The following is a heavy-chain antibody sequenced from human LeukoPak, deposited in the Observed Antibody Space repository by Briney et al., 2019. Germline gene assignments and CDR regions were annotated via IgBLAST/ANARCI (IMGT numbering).Heavy chain of an antibody. V-gene: IGHV4-30-2*01. CDR1: GSSISSGGYY. J-gene: IGHJ4*02. D-gene: IGHD2-2*01. CDR2: IYHSGST. CDR3: ARVPLDIVEVVVPAAYFDY. Sequence: MSSQTLSLTCTVSGSSISSGGYYWSWIRQPPGKGLEWIGYIYHSGSTYYNPSLKSRVTISVDRSKNQFSLKLSSVTAADTAVYYCARVPLDIVEVVVPAAYFDYWGQGTLVTVSS.